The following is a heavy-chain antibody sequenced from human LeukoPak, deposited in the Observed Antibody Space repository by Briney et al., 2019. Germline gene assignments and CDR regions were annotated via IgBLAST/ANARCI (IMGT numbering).Heavy chain of an antibody. V-gene: IGHV3-23*01. CDR2: ICASGGMT. Sequence: GGSLRLSCAGSGFIFSKYAMSWVRQAPGKGPEWVSGICASGGMTFYADSVKGRFTISRDDSKDTLYLDMNGLRVEDTAVYYCAKDPNGDYVGSCAMWGERTTVSVSS. J-gene: IGHJ3*02. CDR1: GFIFSKYA. CDR3: AKDPNGDYVGSCAM. D-gene: IGHD4-23*01.